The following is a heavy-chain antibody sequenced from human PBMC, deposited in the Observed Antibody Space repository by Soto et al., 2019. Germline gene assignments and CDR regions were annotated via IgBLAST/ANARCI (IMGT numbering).Heavy chain of an antibody. CDR3: ARERNDYNWFDP. Sequence: SVKVSCKASGGTFSSYTISWVRQAPGQGLEWMGRIIPILGIANYAQKFQGRVTITADKSTSTAYMELSSLRSEDTAVYYCARERNDYNWFDPWGQGTLVTVSS. D-gene: IGHD1-1*01. CDR2: IIPILGIA. J-gene: IGHJ5*02. V-gene: IGHV1-69*04. CDR1: GGTFSSYT.